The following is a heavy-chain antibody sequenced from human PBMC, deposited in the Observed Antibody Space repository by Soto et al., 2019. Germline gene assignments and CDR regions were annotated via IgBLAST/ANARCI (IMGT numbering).Heavy chain of an antibody. CDR1: GYTLTSYY. Sequence: ASVKVSCKASGYTLTSYYLHWVRQAPGQGPEWMGIINPSGGITNDAQKFQDRVTMTSDTSTSTVYMELSSLRSEDTAVYYCARGMSTTTYYYYSGMDVWGQGTRVTVCS. D-gene: IGHD2-2*01. CDR3: ARGMSTTTYYYYSGMDV. V-gene: IGHV1-46*01. CDR2: INPSGGIT. J-gene: IGHJ6*02.